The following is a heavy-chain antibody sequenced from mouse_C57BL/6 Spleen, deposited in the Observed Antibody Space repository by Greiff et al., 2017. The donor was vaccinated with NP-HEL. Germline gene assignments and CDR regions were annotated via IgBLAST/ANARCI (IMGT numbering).Heavy chain of an antibody. V-gene: IGHV1-72*01. J-gene: IGHJ2*01. CDR1: GYTFTSYW. CDR2: IDPNSGGT. D-gene: IGHD3-2*02. Sequence: QVQLQQPGAELVKPGASVKLSCKASGYTFTSYWMHWVKQRPGRGLEWIRRIDPNSGGTKYNEKFKSKATLTVDNTSSTAYMQLSSLTSEDAAVYYCARRAAQATYYFDYWGQGTTLTVSS. CDR3: ARRAAQATYYFDY.